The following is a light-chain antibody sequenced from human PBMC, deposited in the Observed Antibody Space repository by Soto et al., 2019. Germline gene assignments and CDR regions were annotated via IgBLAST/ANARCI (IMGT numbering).Light chain of an antibody. CDR3: SSYTSASRYV. Sequence: QSALTQPPSVSGSPGQSVTISCTGTSSDVGKYDRVSWYQQPPGTAPRLIMYEVTNRPSGVPARFSGSKSGNTASLTISGLQAEDEADYSCSSYTSASRYVFGAGTKVTVL. CDR1: SSDVGKYDR. V-gene: IGLV2-18*02. J-gene: IGLJ1*01. CDR2: EVT.